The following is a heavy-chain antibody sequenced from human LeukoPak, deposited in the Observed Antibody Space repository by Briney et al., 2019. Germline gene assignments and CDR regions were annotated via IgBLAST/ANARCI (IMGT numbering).Heavy chain of an antibody. Sequence: GSLRISCAASGFNFSSYAMSWVRQAPGKGLEWGSAISGSGGSTYYADSVKGRFTISRDNSKNTLYLQMNSLRAEDTAVYYCLRVGYCSSTSCYKGGGAFDYWGQGTLVTVSS. D-gene: IGHD2-2*02. CDR1: GFNFSSYA. CDR2: ISGSGGST. V-gene: IGHV3-23*01. J-gene: IGHJ4*02. CDR3: LRVGYCSSTSCYKGGGAFDY.